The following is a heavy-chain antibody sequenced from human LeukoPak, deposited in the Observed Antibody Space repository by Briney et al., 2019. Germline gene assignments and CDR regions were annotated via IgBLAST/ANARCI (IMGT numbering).Heavy chain of an antibody. Sequence: GGPLGLSCAASGFTFSSNYLSWVRQPPGKGREWVSVIYSDGDTYYAGSVKGRFTISRDNSKNTLYLQMNSLRAEDTAMYYCARESQVGALDYWGQGTLVTVSS. CDR2: IYSDGDT. V-gene: IGHV3-53*01. D-gene: IGHD1-26*01. J-gene: IGHJ4*02. CDR1: GFTFSSNY. CDR3: ARESQVGALDY.